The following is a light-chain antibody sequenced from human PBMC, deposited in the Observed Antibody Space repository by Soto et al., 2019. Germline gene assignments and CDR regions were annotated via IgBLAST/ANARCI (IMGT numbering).Light chain of an antibody. CDR2: DVN. V-gene: IGLV2-14*03. CDR3: SSYTSSSTHV. J-gene: IGLJ1*01. Sequence: QSALTQPASVSGSPGQSITISCTGTSSDIGAFTFVSWYQQHPGKVPKLMILDVNRRPSGVSDRFSGSKSGNTASLTISGLQAEDEGHYYCSSYTSSSTHVFGSGTKVTVL. CDR1: SSDIGAFTF.